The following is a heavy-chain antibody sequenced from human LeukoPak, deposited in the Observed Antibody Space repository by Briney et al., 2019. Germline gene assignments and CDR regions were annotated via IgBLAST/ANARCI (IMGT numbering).Heavy chain of an antibody. CDR2: ITSDGYST. Sequence: PGGSLRLSCAASGFTFSNYWMHWVRQAPGKGLVWVSRITSDGYSTSYADSVKGRFTISRDNAKNTLYLQMNSLEPGDTAVYYCAKDRPPVPLDYWGQGILVTVSS. CDR3: AKDRPPVPLDY. D-gene: IGHD6-6*01. V-gene: IGHV3-74*01. J-gene: IGHJ4*02. CDR1: GFTFSNYW.